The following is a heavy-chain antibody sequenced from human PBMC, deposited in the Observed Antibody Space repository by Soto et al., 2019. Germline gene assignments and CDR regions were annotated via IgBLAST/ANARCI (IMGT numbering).Heavy chain of an antibody. V-gene: IGHV4-59*01. Sequence: PSETVALTCTVSGGSISSYYWSWVRQRPGKGLEWIGYIYYSGSTNYNPSLKSRVTISVDTSKNQFSLKLSSVTAADTAVYYCARVGSTYYDFWSGYYKAASDYYYGMDVWGQGTTVTVSS. CDR3: ARVGSTYYDFWSGYYKAASDYYYGMDV. CDR2: IYYSGST. CDR1: GGSISSYY. J-gene: IGHJ6*02. D-gene: IGHD3-3*01.